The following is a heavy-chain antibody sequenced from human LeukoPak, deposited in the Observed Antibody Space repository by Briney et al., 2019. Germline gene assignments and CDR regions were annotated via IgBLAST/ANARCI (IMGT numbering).Heavy chain of an antibody. D-gene: IGHD6-6*01. J-gene: IGHJ4*02. CDR2: IYYSGST. V-gene: IGHV4-59*08. Sequence: SETLSLTCTVSGGSISSYYWSWIRQPPGKGLEWIGYIYYSGSTNYNPSLKSRVTISVDTSKNQFSLKLSSVTAADTAVYYCAGIAARRSFDYWGQGTLVTVSS. CDR3: AGIAARRSFDY. CDR1: GGSISSYY.